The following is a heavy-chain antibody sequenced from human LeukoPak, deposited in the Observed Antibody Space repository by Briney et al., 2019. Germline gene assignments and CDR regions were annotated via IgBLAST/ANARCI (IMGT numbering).Heavy chain of an antibody. V-gene: IGHV4-34*01. CDR3: ARVTRSDYYGSGSYPDY. CDR2: INHSGST. CDR1: GGSFSGYY. Sequence: SETLSLTCAVYGGSFSGYYWSWIRQPPGKGLEWIGEINHSGSTNHNPSLKSRVTISVDTSKNQFSLKLSSVTAADTAVYYCARVTRSDYYGSGSYPDYWGQGTLVTVSS. D-gene: IGHD3-10*01. J-gene: IGHJ4*02.